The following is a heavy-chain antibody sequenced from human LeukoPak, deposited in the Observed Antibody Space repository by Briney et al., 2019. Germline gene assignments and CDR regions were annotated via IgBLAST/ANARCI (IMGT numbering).Heavy chain of an antibody. J-gene: IGHJ6*03. V-gene: IGHV4-4*07. CDR2: IYTSGST. CDR3: ARDYFDSSGYYGRGGYYYMDV. Sequence: SETLSLTCTVSGASISSYYWSWIRQPAGKGLEWIGRIYTSGSTNYNPSVKSRVTISVDKSKNQFSLKLSSVTAADTAVYYCARDYFDSSGYYGRGGYYYMDVGGKGTTVTVSS. CDR1: GASISSYY. D-gene: IGHD3-22*01.